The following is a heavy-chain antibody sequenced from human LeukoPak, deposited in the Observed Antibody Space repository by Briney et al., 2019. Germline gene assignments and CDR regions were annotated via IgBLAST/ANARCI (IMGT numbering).Heavy chain of an antibody. J-gene: IGHJ1*01. D-gene: IGHD3-22*01. CDR3: ARDGSMRTYYYDSSGSQDQH. CDR1: GYTFTGYY. V-gene: IGHV1-2*02. CDR2: INPNSGGT. Sequence: GASVKVSCKASGYTFTGYYMHWVRQAPGQGLEWMGWINPNSGGTNYAQKFQGRVTMTRDTSISTAYMGLSRLRSDDTAVYYCARDGSMRTYYYDSSGSQDQHWGQGTLVTVSS.